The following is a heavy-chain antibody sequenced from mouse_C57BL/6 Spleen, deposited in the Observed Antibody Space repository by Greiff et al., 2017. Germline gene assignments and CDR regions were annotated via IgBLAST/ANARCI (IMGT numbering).Heavy chain of an antibody. D-gene: IGHD2-3*01. J-gene: IGHJ4*01. CDR2: IYPGDGGT. CDR3: ARSDDGWDAMDC. V-gene: IGHV1-82*01. Sequence: VQLQQSGPELVKPGASVKISCKASGYAFSSSWMNWVKQRPGKGLEWIGRIYPGDGGTNYNGKFKGKATLTADKSSSTAYMQLSSLTSEDSAVYFCARSDDGWDAMDCWGQGTSVTVSS. CDR1: GYAFSSSW.